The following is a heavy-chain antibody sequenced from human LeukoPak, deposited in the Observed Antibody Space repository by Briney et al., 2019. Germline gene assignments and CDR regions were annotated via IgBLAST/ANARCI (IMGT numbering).Heavy chain of an antibody. D-gene: IGHD3-16*01. Sequence: SETLSLTCTVSCYSISSGYYWGWIRQPPGKGLEWIGNIYYRGSTQYNLSLRGRVTTSLDTSKNQLSLNLSSVTAADTAVYYCARVGAGWRWTYYFDYWGQGTVVTVSS. V-gene: IGHV4-38-2*02. CDR3: ARVGAGWRWTYYFDY. CDR2: IYYRGST. CDR1: CYSISSGYY. J-gene: IGHJ4*02.